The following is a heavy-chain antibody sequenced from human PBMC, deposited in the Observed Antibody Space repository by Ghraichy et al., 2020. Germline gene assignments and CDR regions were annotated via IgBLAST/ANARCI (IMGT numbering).Heavy chain of an antibody. CDR1: GFTFVNYA. CDR2: ITGGGDST. V-gene: IGHV3-23*01. CDR3: ARRRTVTSTLGTPG. J-gene: IGHJ3*01. Sequence: GGSLRLSCAASGFTFVNYAISWVRQAPGKGLEWVSAITGGGDSTFYADSAKGRFTISRDNSKNTVYLQMNSLRAEDTAVYYCARRRTVTSTLGTPGWGLGTMVTVSS. D-gene: IGHD4-17*01.